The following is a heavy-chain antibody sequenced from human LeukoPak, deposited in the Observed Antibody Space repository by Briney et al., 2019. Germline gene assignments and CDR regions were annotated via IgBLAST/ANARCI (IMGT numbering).Heavy chain of an antibody. J-gene: IGHJ4*02. V-gene: IGHV4-59*11. CDR2: IYYSGST. CDR3: ASTPRTFGVVTKYYFDS. CDR1: VGPISIHY. D-gene: IGHD3-3*01. Sequence: SETLSLTCTVSVGPISIHYWSWIRHPPGKGLEGIGYIYYSGSTNYNPSLKSRVTISVDTSKNQFSLKLSSVPAADTAVYYCASTPRTFGVVTKYYFDSWGPGTLVTVSS.